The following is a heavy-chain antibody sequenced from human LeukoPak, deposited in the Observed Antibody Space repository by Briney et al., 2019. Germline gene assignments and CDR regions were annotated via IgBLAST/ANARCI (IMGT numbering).Heavy chain of an antibody. CDR2: ISSSSSTI. Sequence: GGSLRLSCAASGFTFSSYSMNWVRQAPGKGLEWVSYISSSSSTIYYADSVKGRFTISRDNAKNSLYLQMNSLRAEDTAVYYCARIGYYDILTGFSVLYYFDYWGQGTLVTVSS. D-gene: IGHD3-9*01. CDR1: GFTFSSYS. CDR3: ARIGYYDILTGFSVLYYFDY. V-gene: IGHV3-48*01. J-gene: IGHJ4*02.